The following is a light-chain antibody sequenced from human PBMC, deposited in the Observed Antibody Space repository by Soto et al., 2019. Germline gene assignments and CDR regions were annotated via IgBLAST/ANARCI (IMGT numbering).Light chain of an antibody. J-gene: IGLJ2*01. V-gene: IGLV2-23*01. CDR3: CSYVGSSVV. Sequence: QTVLTQPASVSGSPGQSITISCTGTSGDVGGYNLVSWYRQHPGKAPKVMIYEDSKRPSGVSNRFSGSKSGNTASLTISGLQAEDEADYYCCSYVGSSVVFGGGTKVTVL. CDR2: EDS. CDR1: SGDVGGYNL.